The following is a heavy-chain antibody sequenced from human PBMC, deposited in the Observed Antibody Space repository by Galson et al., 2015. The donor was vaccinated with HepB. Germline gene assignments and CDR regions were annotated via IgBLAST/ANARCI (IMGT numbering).Heavy chain of an antibody. CDR3: ARGPVIAAAENWFDP. CDR2: INHSGST. CDR1: GGSFSGYY. J-gene: IGHJ5*02. Sequence: ETLSLTCAVYGGSFSGYYWSWIRQPPGKGLEWIGEINHSGSTNYNPSLKSRVTISVDTSKNQFSLKLSSVTAADTAVYYCARGPVIAAAENWFDPWGQGTLVTVSS. D-gene: IGHD6-13*01. V-gene: IGHV4-34*01.